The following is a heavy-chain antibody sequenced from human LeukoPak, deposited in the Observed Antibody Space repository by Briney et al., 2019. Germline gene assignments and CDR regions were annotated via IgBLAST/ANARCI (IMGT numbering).Heavy chain of an antibody. CDR3: ARDGYCTNGVCYRKYYFDY. CDR2: ISANNGNT. Sequence: ASVKVSCKASGYTFISYGISWVRQAPGQGLEWMGWISANNGNTNYAQKLQGRVTMTTDTSTSTAYMELRSLRSDDTAVYYCARDGYCTNGVCYRKYYFDYWGQGTLVTVSS. V-gene: IGHV1-18*01. CDR1: GYTFISYG. J-gene: IGHJ4*02. D-gene: IGHD2-8*01.